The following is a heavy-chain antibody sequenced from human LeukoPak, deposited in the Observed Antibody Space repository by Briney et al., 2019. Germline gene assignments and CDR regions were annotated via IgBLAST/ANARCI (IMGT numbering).Heavy chain of an antibody. D-gene: IGHD6-6*01. J-gene: IGHJ4*02. CDR3: ARDPYSSSSFDY. CDR2: ISRSSSTI. Sequence: GGSLRLSCAASGFTFSSYSMNWVRQAPGKGLEWVSYISRSSSTIYYADSVKGRFTISRDNAKNSVYLQMNSLRAEDTAVYYCARDPYSSSSFDYWGQGTLVTVSS. V-gene: IGHV3-48*01. CDR1: GFTFSSYS.